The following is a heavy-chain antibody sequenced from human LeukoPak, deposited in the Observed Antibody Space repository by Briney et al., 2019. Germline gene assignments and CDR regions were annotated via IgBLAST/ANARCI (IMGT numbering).Heavy chain of an antibody. Sequence: GASVKVSCKASGGTFSSYAISWVRQAPGLGLEWMGGIIPIFGTANYAQKFQGRVTITADKSTSTAYMELSRLRSDDTAVYYCARGGDYDYGDFVAFDYWGQGTLVTVSS. CDR3: ARGGDYDYGDFVAFDY. V-gene: IGHV1-69*06. J-gene: IGHJ4*02. D-gene: IGHD4-17*01. CDR2: IIPIFGTA. CDR1: GGTFSSYA.